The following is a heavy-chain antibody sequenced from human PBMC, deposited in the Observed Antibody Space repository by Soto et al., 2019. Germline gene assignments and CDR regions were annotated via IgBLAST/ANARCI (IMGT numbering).Heavy chain of an antibody. CDR2: ISDGGDLT. CDR1: GFAFSSHA. J-gene: IGHJ3*02. V-gene: IGHV3-23*01. Sequence: GGSLRLSCAASGFAFSSHAMSWVRQSPEKGLEWVAGISDGGDLTYNADSVRGRFTIPRDNSRNTLYLQMNSLRAEDTAVYYCARRVIGSSRAFDIWGQGTMVTVSS. D-gene: IGHD3-10*01. CDR3: ARRVIGSSRAFDI.